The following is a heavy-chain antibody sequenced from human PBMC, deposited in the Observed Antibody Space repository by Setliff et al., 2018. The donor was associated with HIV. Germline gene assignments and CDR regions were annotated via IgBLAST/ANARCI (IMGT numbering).Heavy chain of an antibody. CDR2: INPSGGST. CDR3: ARDGVRGYDSSGYLFSWVRRFHHDYYYYYMDV. D-gene: IGHD3-22*01. CDR1: GYTFTSYY. J-gene: IGHJ6*03. Sequence: ASVKVSCKASGYTFTSYYMHWVRQAPGQGLEWMGIINPSGGSTSYAQKFQGRVTMTRDTSTSTVYMGLSSLRSEDTAVYYCARDGVRGYDSSGYLFSWVRRFHHDYYYYYMDVWGKGTTVTVSS. V-gene: IGHV1-46*01.